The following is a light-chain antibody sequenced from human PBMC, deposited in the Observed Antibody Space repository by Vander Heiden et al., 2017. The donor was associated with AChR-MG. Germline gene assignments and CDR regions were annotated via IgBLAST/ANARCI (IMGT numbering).Light chain of an antibody. V-gene: IGLV3-19*01. CDR2: GKN. Sequence: SSELTQDSAVSVALGQTVRITCQGASLRSYYASWYQQKPGPAPVLVIYGKNNRPSGIPDRFSGSSSGNTASLTITGAQAEDEADYYCNSRDSSGNHQVFGTGTKVTVL. J-gene: IGLJ1*01. CDR1: SLRSYY. CDR3: NSRDSSGNHQV.